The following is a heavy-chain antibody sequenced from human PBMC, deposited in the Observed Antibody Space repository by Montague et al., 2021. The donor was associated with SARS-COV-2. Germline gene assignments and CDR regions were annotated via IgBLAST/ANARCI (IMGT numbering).Heavy chain of an antibody. CDR3: AREEDSYGSGTLDY. V-gene: IGHV3-48*03. D-gene: IGHD3-10*01. CDR2: ISSSCSTL. J-gene: IGHJ4*02. Sequence: SLRLSCAASGFTFSSYEMNWVRQAPGKGLEWVSYISSSCSTLYHADSVRGRFTISRDNARDSVYLQMDSLRAEDTAVYYCAREEDSYGSGTLDYWGQGTLVTVSS. CDR1: GFTFSSYE.